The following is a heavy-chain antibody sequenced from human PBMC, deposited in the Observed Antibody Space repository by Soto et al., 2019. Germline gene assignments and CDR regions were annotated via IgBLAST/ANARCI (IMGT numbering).Heavy chain of an antibody. V-gene: IGHV3-23*01. Sequence: GGSLRLSCVGSGIEFSNYAMSWVRQAPGKGLEWVSIVSASGRSRYHADSVKGRFTISRDNSKNTLYLHMTNLRAEDTAVYYCAKDGNWLDVYYAVWGQGT. CDR2: VSASGRSR. J-gene: IGHJ4*02. CDR1: GIEFSNYA. CDR3: AKDGNWLDVYYAV. D-gene: IGHD3-16*01.